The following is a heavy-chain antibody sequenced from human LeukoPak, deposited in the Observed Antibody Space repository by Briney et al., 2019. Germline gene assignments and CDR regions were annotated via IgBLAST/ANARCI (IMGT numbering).Heavy chain of an antibody. Sequence: PGGSLRLSCAASGFTFSSYVMSWVRQAPGKGLEWVSTITGSGGSTYYAHSVKGRFTISRDNSKNTLYLQMNSLRTEDTAVYYCAKGAWVPTISNYYFDYWGQGTLVTVSS. CDR3: AKGAWVPTISNYYFDY. J-gene: IGHJ4*02. CDR2: ITGSGGST. D-gene: IGHD5-12*01. V-gene: IGHV3-23*01. CDR1: GFTFSSYV.